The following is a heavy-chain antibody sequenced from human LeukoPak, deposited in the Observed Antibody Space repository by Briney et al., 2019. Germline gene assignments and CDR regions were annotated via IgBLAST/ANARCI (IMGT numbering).Heavy chain of an antibody. V-gene: IGHV3-23*01. D-gene: IGHD6-13*01. CDR1: GFTFNTYA. CDR3: AKAGYSSSWFRLPFDY. CDR2: INGSGGST. J-gene: IGHJ4*02. Sequence: GGSLRLSCAASGFTFNTYAMSWVRQAPGKGLEWVSGINGSGGSTYYADSVKGRFTISRDNSKNTLYLQMNSLGAEDTAVYYCAKAGYSSSWFRLPFDYWGQGTLVTVSS.